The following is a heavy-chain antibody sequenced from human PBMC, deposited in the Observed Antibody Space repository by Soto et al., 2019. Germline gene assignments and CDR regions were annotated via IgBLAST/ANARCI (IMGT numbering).Heavy chain of an antibody. CDR2: ISGSGGST. J-gene: IGHJ4*02. V-gene: IGHV3-23*01. D-gene: IGHD3-22*01. Sequence: EVQLLESGGGLIQRGGSLRLSCAASGFTFSSYARSWVRHAPAKGLERVSAISGSGGSTYYADSVKGRFTISRDNSKNTLYLQMNSLRAEDTAVYYCAKDSSGYPGGYFDYWGQGTLVTVSS. CDR1: GFTFSSYA. CDR3: AKDSSGYPGGYFDY.